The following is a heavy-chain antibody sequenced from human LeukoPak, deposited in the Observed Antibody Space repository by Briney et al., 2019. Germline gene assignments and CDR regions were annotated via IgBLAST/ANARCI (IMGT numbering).Heavy chain of an antibody. V-gene: IGHV3-7*01. CDR1: GFTFSSYW. D-gene: IGHD6-6*01. CDR3: AASPAVAARLSFDY. Sequence: PGGSLRLSCAASGFTFSSYWMSWVRQAPGKGLEWVANIKQDGSEKYYVDSVKGRFTISRDNAKNSLYLQMNSLRAEDTAVYYCAASPAVAARLSFDYWGQGTLVTVSS. CDR2: IKQDGSEK. J-gene: IGHJ4*02.